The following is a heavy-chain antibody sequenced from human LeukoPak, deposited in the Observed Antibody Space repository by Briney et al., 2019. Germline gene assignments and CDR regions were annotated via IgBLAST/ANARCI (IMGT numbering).Heavy chain of an antibody. Sequence: GASVKVSCKASGYTFTSYGISWVRQAPGQGLEWMGWISAYNGNTNYAQKLQGRVTMTTDTPTSTAYMELRSLISDDTAMYYCARSPSGDVWNSHDYWGQGTLVTVSS. V-gene: IGHV1-18*01. CDR3: ARSPSGDVWNSHDY. CDR2: ISAYNGNT. J-gene: IGHJ4*02. CDR1: GYTFTSYG. D-gene: IGHD1-7*01.